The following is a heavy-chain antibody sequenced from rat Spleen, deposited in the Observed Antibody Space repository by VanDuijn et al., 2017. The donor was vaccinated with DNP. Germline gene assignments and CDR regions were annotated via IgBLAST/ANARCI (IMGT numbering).Heavy chain of an antibody. D-gene: IGHD1-1*01. Sequence: EVQLKESGPGLVQPSQTLSLTCTVSGFSLTDYSVHWVRQPPGKGLEWMGVMWSGGSTAYNSALKFRLSISRDTSKSKVFLKMNSLQTEDTAMYFCTSYYSGDFHYWGQGVMVTVSS. CDR3: TSYYSGDFHY. CDR2: MWSGGST. V-gene: IGHV2S63*01. J-gene: IGHJ2*01. CDR1: GFSLTDYS.